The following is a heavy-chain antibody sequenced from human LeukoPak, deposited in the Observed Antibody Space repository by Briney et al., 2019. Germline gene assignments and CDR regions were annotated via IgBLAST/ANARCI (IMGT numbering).Heavy chain of an antibody. Sequence: ASVKVSCKVSGNSVTEVAIHWVRQTPGEGLEWMGGFHPKDADMIYAQKFRGRVTMSQDTSTDTVYMELSSLRSEDTAIYYCAIVQYTLLPGYLNCMEVWGKGTTVTISS. D-gene: IGHD3-9*01. CDR2: FHPKDADM. CDR1: GNSVTEVA. CDR3: AIVQYTLLPGYLNCMEV. J-gene: IGHJ6*03. V-gene: IGHV1-24*01.